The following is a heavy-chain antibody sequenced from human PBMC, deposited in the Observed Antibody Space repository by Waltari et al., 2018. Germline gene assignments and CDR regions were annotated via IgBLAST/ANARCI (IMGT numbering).Heavy chain of an antibody. CDR3: TRRLGYNSGSGPGKDTLDY. D-gene: IGHD3-10*01. CDR1: GYSFNNYW. CDR2: ISPSDSYT. V-gene: IGHV5-51*01. Sequence: EVQLVQSGAEVKKPGESLKISCKGSGYSFNNYWIGWVRQMPGKGLEWMGIISPSDSYTRSSPSFQGQVSISVDKSISTAYLQWSSLKASDTAVYYCTRRLGYNSGSGPGKDTLDYWGQGTLVTVSS. J-gene: IGHJ4*02.